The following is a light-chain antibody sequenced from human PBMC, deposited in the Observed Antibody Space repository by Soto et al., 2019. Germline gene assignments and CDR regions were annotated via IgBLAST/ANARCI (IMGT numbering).Light chain of an antibody. CDR3: ISYTNSDTYV. CDR2: NVI. Sequence: QSVLAQPASVSVSPGQSITISCTGTSSDVGGYNYVSWYQQYPGKAPKLMVFNVINRPSGVSNRFSGSKSGNTASLTISGLQAEDEADYYCISYTNSDTYVFGTGTKVTVL. J-gene: IGLJ1*01. V-gene: IGLV2-14*03. CDR1: SSDVGGYNY.